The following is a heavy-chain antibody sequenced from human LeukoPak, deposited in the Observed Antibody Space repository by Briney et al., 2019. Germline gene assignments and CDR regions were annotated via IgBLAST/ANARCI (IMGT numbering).Heavy chain of an antibody. Sequence: SETLSLTCAVYGGSFSGYYWSWIRQPPGKGLEWIGEINHSGSTNYNPSLKSRVTISVDTSKNQFSLKLSSVTAADTAVYYCARLITDDPGADSSGDWGQGTLVTVSS. J-gene: IGHJ4*02. D-gene: IGHD3-22*01. CDR1: GGSFSGYY. CDR2: INHSGST. V-gene: IGHV4-34*01. CDR3: ARLITDDPGADSSGD.